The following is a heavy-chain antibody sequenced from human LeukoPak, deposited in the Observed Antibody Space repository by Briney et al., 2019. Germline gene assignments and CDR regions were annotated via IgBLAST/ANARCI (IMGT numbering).Heavy chain of an antibody. D-gene: IGHD2/OR15-2a*01. CDR3: ARSMDAFDI. CDR1: DGYISNYY. V-gene: IGHV4-4*07. J-gene: IGHJ3*02. CDR2: IHSSGST. Sequence: SETLSLTCSVSDGYISNYYLSWIRQPAGKRLEWIGRIHSSGSTNYNPSLKSRVTISVDTSKNQFSLKLSSVTAADTAVYYCARSMDAFDIWGQGTMVTVSS.